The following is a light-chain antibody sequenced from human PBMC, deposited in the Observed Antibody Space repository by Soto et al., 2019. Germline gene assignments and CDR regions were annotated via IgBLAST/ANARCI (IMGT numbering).Light chain of an antibody. V-gene: IGKV3-11*01. CDR1: QSVGSQ. J-gene: IGKJ5*01. Sequence: EIVLTQSPASLSLSPGERANLXCRASQSVGSQFAWYKQKPGKAPRPLTSDASNRGTGIQARLIGSGSGKDFTLNISSLEPEEFAVYYCKQRSNWPPITFGQGTRLEIK. CDR2: DAS. CDR3: KQRSNWPPIT.